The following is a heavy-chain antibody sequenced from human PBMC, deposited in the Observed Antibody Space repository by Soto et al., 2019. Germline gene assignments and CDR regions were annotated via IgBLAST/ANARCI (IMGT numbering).Heavy chain of an antibody. CDR3: ARASYFRPSGSYYFVS. V-gene: IGHV4-31*03. CDR2: VYSNGNT. D-gene: IGHD3-10*01. CDR1: DDSLTTNKYA. Sequence: QVQLQESGPGLVKPSQTLSLTCTVSDDSLTTNKYAWTWIRQNPEKGLEWIGYVYSNGNTRSSPSLQSRVSMSVDTSKRHFSLRLSSVTAADTAVYFCARASYFRPSGSYYFVSWGQGTLVTVSS. J-gene: IGHJ4*02.